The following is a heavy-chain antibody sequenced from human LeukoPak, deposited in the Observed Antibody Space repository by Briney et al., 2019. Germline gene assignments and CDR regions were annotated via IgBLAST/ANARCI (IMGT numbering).Heavy chain of an antibody. Sequence: GGSLRLSCAASGFTFSSYGMHWVRQAPGKGLEWVAFIRYDGSNKYYADSVKGRFTISRDNSKNTLYLQMNSLRAEDTAVYYCARDSDCSSTSCPGDGYYYCYMDVWGKGTTVTVSS. CDR3: ARDSDCSSTSCPGDGYYYCYMDV. CDR1: GFTFSSYG. CDR2: IRYDGSNK. D-gene: IGHD2-2*01. V-gene: IGHV3-30*02. J-gene: IGHJ6*03.